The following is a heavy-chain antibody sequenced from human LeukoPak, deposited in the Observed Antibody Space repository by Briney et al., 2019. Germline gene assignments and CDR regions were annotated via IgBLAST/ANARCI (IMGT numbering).Heavy chain of an antibody. CDR1: GFTFSSYA. V-gene: IGHV3-30-3*01. J-gene: IGHJ4*02. CDR3: AKVTRNYDADY. Sequence: GGSLRLSCVGSGFTFSSYAMHWVRQAPGKGLEWVAVISYDGSNKYYADSVKGRFTISRDNSKNTLYLQMNSLRAEDTAVYYCAKVTRNYDADYWGQGTLVTVSS. D-gene: IGHD1-7*01. CDR2: ISYDGSNK.